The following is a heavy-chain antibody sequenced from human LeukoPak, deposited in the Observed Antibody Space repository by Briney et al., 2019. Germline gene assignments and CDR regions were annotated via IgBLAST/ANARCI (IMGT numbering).Heavy chain of an antibody. CDR3: ARIDGILTGYHYYYYMDV. J-gene: IGHJ6*03. CDR1: GYTFTSYG. D-gene: IGHD3-9*01. CDR2: ISAYNGNT. V-gene: IGHV1-18*01. Sequence: GASVKVSCKASGYTFTSYGISWVRQAPGQGLEWMGWISAYNGNTNYAQKLQGRVTMTTDTSTSTAYMELRSLRSDDTAVYYCARIDGILTGYHYYYYMDVWGKGTTVTISS.